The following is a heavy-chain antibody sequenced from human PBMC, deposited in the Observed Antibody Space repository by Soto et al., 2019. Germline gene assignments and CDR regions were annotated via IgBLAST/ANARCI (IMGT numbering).Heavy chain of an antibody. J-gene: IGHJ4*02. V-gene: IGHV3-43*01. CDR2: ISWDGANT. CDR1: GFTLDYYT. Sequence: GGSLRRSCAASGFTLDYYTMHGFRQAPGKGLEWVSLISWDGANTYFADSVRGRFTISRDNSKNSLYLHMNSLRTEDTALYYCVKESSSSQRLLGYWGQGTLVTVSS. CDR3: VKESSSSQRLLGY. D-gene: IGHD3-22*01.